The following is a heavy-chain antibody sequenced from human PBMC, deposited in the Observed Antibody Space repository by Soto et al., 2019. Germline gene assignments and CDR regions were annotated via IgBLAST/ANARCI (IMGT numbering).Heavy chain of an antibody. CDR2: IYPGDSDT. Sequence: PGESLKISCKGSGYSFTSYWIGWVRQMPGKGLEWMGIIYPGDSDTRYSPSFQGQVTISADKSISTAYLQWSSLKASDPAMSYCARLGSSETTMSAFEIWGQETMLTVSS. V-gene: IGHV5-51*01. D-gene: IGHD1-26*01. CDR3: ARLGSSETTMSAFEI. J-gene: IGHJ3*02. CDR1: GYSFTSYW.